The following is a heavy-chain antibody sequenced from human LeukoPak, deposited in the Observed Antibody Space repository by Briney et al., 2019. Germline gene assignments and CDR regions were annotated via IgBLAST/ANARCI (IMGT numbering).Heavy chain of an antibody. CDR1: GFTFSSYG. D-gene: IGHD3-22*01. CDR3: AKDQFSITMIVVVSPFDY. J-gene: IGHJ4*02. CDR2: IRYDGSNK. V-gene: IGHV3-30*02. Sequence: PGGSLRLSCAASGFTFSSYGMHWVRQAPGKGLEGVAFIRYDGSNKYYADSVKGRFTISRDNSKNTLYLQMNSLRAEDAAVYYCAKDQFSITMIVVVSPFDYWGQGTLVTVSS.